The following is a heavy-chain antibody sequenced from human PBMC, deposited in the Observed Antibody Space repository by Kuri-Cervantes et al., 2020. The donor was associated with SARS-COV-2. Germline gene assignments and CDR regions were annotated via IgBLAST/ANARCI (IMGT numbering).Heavy chain of an antibody. Sequence: GGSLRLSCAASGFTFSRYWIHWVRQAPGKGLVWVSRINPDGGYTNNADYVKGRSTLSRDNAKNMLFLQMNSLRAEDTAVYYCVRDGDHWNFDYWGQGTLVTVSS. V-gene: IGHV3-74*01. D-gene: IGHD1-1*01. CDR1: GFTFSRYW. CDR2: INPDGGYT. CDR3: VRDGDHWNFDY. J-gene: IGHJ4*02.